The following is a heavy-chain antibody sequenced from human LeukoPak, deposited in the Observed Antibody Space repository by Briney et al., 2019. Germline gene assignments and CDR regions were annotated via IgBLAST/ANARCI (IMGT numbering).Heavy chain of an antibody. CDR3: ARDREWELPFDY. D-gene: IGHD1-26*01. CDR2: ISSSSSYI. Sequence: GGSLRLSCAASGXTFSSYSMNWVRQAPGKGLEWVSSISSSSSYIYYADSVKGRFTISRDNAKNSLYLQMNSLRAEDTAVYYCARDREWELPFDYWGQGTLVTVSS. V-gene: IGHV3-21*01. J-gene: IGHJ4*02. CDR1: GXTFSSYS.